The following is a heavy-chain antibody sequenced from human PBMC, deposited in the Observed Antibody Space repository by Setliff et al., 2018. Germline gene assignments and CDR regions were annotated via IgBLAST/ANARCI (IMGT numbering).Heavy chain of an antibody. V-gene: IGHV1-18*01. J-gene: IGHJ4*02. CDR1: GYTFSRYG. CDR3: TRGPKDFVVLAAAACFDF. Sequence: ASVKVSCKASGYTFSRYGISWVRQAPGQGLEWMGWISAYNGNTNYAQKLQGRVTMTTDTSTSTAYMELRGLRSDDTAVYYCTRGPKDFVVLAAAACFDFWGQGTLVTVSS. D-gene: IGHD2-15*01. CDR2: ISAYNGNT.